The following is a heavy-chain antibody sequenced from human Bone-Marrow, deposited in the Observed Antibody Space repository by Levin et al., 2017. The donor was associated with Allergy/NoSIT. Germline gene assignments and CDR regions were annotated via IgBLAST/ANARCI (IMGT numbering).Heavy chain of an antibody. Sequence: GGSLRLSCAASGFTFSRYSMNWVRQAPGRGLEWVSYISRSSSTISYADSVKGRFTISRDNAKNSLYLQMNSLRDEDTVVYYCARPDCSGTSCYYFFDSWGQGTLVTVSS. D-gene: IGHD2-2*01. J-gene: IGHJ4*02. CDR3: ARPDCSGTSCYYFFDS. V-gene: IGHV3-48*02. CDR1: GFTFSRYS. CDR2: ISRSSSTI.